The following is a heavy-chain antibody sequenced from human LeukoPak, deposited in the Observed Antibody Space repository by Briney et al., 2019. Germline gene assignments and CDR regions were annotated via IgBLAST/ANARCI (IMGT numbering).Heavy chain of an antibody. CDR1: GYTFTSYG. Sequence: ASVKVSCEASGYTFTSYGISWVRQAPGQGLEWMGWISAYNGNTNYAQKLQGRVTMTTDTSTSTAYMELRSLRSDDTAVYYCARYCSSTSCYAFDPWGQGTLVTVSS. CDR2: ISAYNGNT. D-gene: IGHD2-2*01. CDR3: ARYCSSTSCYAFDP. V-gene: IGHV1-18*01. J-gene: IGHJ5*02.